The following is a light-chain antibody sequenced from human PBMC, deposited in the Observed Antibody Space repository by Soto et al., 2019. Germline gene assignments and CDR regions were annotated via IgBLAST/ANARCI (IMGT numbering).Light chain of an antibody. CDR3: QQYYNWPPYT. CDR1: QNIANY. CDR2: GAS. Sequence: EIVMTQSPATLSVSPGERVTLSCRASQNIANYLAWYQQKPRHGPRLLIYGASTRATGIPARFSGSGSEREFTLTINSLQSEEFAVYYCQQYYNWPPYTFGQGTNRDIK. J-gene: IGKJ2*01. V-gene: IGKV3-15*01.